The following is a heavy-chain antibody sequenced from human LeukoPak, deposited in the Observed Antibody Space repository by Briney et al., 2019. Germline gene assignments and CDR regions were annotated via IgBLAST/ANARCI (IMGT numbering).Heavy chain of an antibody. V-gene: IGHV4-4*07. J-gene: IGHJ6*03. D-gene: IGHD3-3*01. CDR3: AREGTIFGVVISPYYYYMDV. Sequence: SETLSLTCTVPGGSISSYYWSWIRQPAGKGLEWIGRIYTSGSTNYNPSLKSRVTISVDKSKNQFSLKLSSVTAADTAVYYCAREGTIFGVVISPYYYYMDVWGKGTTVTVSS. CDR1: GGSISSYY. CDR2: IYTSGST.